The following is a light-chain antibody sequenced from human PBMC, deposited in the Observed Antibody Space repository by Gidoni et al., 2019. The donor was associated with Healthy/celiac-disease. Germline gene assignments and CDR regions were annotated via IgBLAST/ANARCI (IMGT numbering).Light chain of an antibody. CDR2: QDS. J-gene: IGLJ2*01. Sequence: SYELTQPPSVSVSPGHTASITCSGDKLWDKYACWYQQKPGQSPVLVIYQDSTRTSGIPERFSGSNSGNTAPLTISGTQAMDEADYYCQAWDSSTVVFGGGTKLTVL. CDR1: KLWDKY. V-gene: IGLV3-1*01. CDR3: QAWDSSTVV.